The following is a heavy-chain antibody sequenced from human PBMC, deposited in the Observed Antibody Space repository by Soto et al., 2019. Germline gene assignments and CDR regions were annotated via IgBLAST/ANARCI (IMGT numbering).Heavy chain of an antibody. CDR2: IIPIFGTA. CDR3: AGGRSIFGVVGDAFDI. D-gene: IGHD3-3*01. CDR1: GGTFSSYA. Sequence: QVQLVQSGAEVKKPGSSVKVSCKASGGTFSSYAISWVRQAPGQGLEWMGGIIPIFGTANYAQKFQGRVTSTENESTSTAYVELSRLRSEDTAVYYCAGGRSIFGVVGDAFDIWGQGTMVTVSS. J-gene: IGHJ3*02. V-gene: IGHV1-69*01.